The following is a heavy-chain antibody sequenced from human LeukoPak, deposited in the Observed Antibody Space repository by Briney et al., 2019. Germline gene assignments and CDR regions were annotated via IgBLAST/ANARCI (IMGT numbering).Heavy chain of an antibody. Sequence: PGRSLRLSCAASGFTCSGYAMHWVRQASGKGLEWVAVISYDGSNKYYADSVKGRFTISRDNSKNTLYLQMNSLRAEDTAVYYCARDIWTAMETGPFDYWGQGTLVTVSS. V-gene: IGHV3-30-3*01. D-gene: IGHD5-18*01. CDR2: ISYDGSNK. CDR3: ARDIWTAMETGPFDY. J-gene: IGHJ4*02. CDR1: GFTCSGYA.